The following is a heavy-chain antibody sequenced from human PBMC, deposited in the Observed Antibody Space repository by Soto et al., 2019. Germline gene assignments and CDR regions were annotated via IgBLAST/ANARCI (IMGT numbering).Heavy chain of an antibody. J-gene: IGHJ3*02. Sequence: ASVKVSCKASGYTFTGYYMHWVRQAPGQGLEWMGWINPNSGGTNYAQKFQGWVTMTRDTSISTEYMELSRLRSDDTAVYYCARLSGTGPGDAFDIWGQGTMVTVSS. V-gene: IGHV1-2*04. CDR2: INPNSGGT. D-gene: IGHD6-25*01. CDR1: GYTFTGYY. CDR3: ARLSGTGPGDAFDI.